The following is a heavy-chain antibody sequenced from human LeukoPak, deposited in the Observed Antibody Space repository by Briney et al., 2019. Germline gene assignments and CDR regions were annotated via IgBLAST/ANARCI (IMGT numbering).Heavy chain of an antibody. Sequence: GGSLRLSCVASEVTFSGYYTSWIRQAPGKGLEWVSSISSSSSYIYYADSVKGRFSISRDNAKNSLYLQVNSLRAEDTAVYYCARDDKGLAGTFDYWGQGTLVTVSS. CDR2: ISSSSSYI. D-gene: IGHD3-16*01. CDR1: EVTFSGYY. J-gene: IGHJ4*02. V-gene: IGHV3-21*01. CDR3: ARDDKGLAGTFDY.